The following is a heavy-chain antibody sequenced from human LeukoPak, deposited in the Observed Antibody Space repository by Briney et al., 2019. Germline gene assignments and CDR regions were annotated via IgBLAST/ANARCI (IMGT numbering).Heavy chain of an antibody. CDR2: ISTSSSTM. J-gene: IGHJ4*02. D-gene: IGHD3-10*01. V-gene: IGHV3-48*01. CDR1: GFAFSSHA. Sequence: PGGSLRLSCAASGFAFSSHALNWVRQAPGKGLEWVSYISTSSSTMYYADSVKGRFTISRDNAKNSLYLQMNSLRAEDTAVYYCAKGPGGGFDYWGQGTLVTVSS. CDR3: AKGPGGGFDY.